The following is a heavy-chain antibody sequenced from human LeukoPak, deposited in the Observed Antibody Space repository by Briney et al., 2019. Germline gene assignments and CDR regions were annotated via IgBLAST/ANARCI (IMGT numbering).Heavy chain of an antibody. J-gene: IGHJ5*02. D-gene: IGHD2-2*01. V-gene: IGHV3-30-3*01. CDR2: ISYDGSNK. CDR3: ARERVVEVVVVPAEFWFDP. CDR1: GFTFSSYA. Sequence: PGGSLRLSCAASGFTFSSYAMHWVRQAPGKGLEGVAVISYDGSNKYYADSVKGRFTISRDNSKNTLYLQMNSLRAEDTAVYYCARERVVEVVVVPAEFWFDPWGQGTLVTVSS.